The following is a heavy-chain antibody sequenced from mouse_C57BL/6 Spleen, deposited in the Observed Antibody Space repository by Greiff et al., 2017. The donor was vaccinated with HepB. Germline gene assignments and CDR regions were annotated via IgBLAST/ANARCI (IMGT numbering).Heavy chain of an antibody. D-gene: IGHD2-5*01. CDR2: IDPENGDT. CDR3: TFAYYSNYGFAY. V-gene: IGHV14-4*01. Sequence: VQLQQSGAELVRPGASVKLSCTASGFNIKDDYMHWVKQRPEQGLEWIGWIDPENGDTEYASKFQGKATITADTASNTAYLQLSSLTSEDTAVDYCTFAYYSNYGFAYWGKGTLVTVSA. CDR1: GFNIKDDY. J-gene: IGHJ3*01.